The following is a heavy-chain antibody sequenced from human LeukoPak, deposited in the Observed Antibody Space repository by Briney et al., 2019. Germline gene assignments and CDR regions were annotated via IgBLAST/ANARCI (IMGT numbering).Heavy chain of an antibody. CDR2: ISYDGSNK. D-gene: IGHD5-12*01. J-gene: IGHJ4*02. V-gene: IGHV3-30*03. Sequence: PGRSLRLSCAASGFTFSSYGMHWVRQAPGKGLEWVAVISYDGSNKYYADSVKGRFTISRDNSKNTLYLQMNSLRAEDTAVYYCAVIVATITVPGDYWGGGPLATVSS. CDR3: AVIVATITVPGDY. CDR1: GFTFSSYG.